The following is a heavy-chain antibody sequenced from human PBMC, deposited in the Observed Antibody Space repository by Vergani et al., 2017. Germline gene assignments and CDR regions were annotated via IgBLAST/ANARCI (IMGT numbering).Heavy chain of an antibody. V-gene: IGHV4-34*01. CDR2: INHSGST. CDR1: GGSFSGYY. J-gene: IGHJ6*02. CDR3: ARVILVQLERRYYYYGMDV. Sequence: QVQLQQWGAGLLKPSETLSLTCAVYGGSFSGYYWSWIRQPPGKGLEWIGEINHSGSTNYNPSLKSRVTISVDTSKNQFSLKLSSVTAADTAVYYCARVILVQLERRYYYYGMDVWGQGTTVTVSS. D-gene: IGHD1-1*01.